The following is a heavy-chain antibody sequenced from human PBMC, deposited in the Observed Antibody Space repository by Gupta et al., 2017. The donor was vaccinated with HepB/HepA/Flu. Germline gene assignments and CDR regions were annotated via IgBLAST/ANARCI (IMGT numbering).Heavy chain of an antibody. CDR1: GGSISSNTYY. CDR3: VRHSPLNGPFDY. CDR2: ISYTGSI. V-gene: IGHV4-39*01. D-gene: IGHD4-17*01. J-gene: IGHJ4*02. Sequence: QLHLQESGPGLVTPSETLSLTCTVSGGSISSNTYYWGWIRQPPGKGLEWIGSISYTGSIYYNPSLKSRVTISVDTSKNQFSLKLNSVTAADTAVYYCVRHSPLNGPFDYWGQGTLVTVSS.